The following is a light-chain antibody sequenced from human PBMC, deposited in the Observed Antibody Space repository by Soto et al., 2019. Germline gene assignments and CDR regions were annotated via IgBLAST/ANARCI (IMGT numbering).Light chain of an antibody. V-gene: IGKV4-1*01. J-gene: IGKJ2*01. CDR3: QQYHSLPYT. CDR2: WTS. Sequence: DIVMTQSPDSLAVSLGERATINCKSSQSVLYSVNNENYLAWFQQRAGQPPKLLVYWTSNRASGVPDRFSGSGSGTDFTLTISSLQAEDGAVYYCQQYHSLPYTFGQGTKLEIK. CDR1: QSVLYSVNNENY.